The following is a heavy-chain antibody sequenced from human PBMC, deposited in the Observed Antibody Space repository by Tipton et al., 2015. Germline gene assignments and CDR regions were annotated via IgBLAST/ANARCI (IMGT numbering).Heavy chain of an antibody. V-gene: IGHV3-33*01. Sequence: QLVQSGGGVVQPGRSLRLSCAASGFSFSNYGMHWVRQSPGKGLEWVAVIWYDGSHKKYADSVKGRFTISRDNSKNTLYLQMNSLRVEDTAVYYCTRDFDSGDGYWGQGTLVTVSS. CDR3: TRDFDSGDGY. CDR2: IWYDGSHK. CDR1: GFSFSNYG. D-gene: IGHD4-17*01. J-gene: IGHJ4*02.